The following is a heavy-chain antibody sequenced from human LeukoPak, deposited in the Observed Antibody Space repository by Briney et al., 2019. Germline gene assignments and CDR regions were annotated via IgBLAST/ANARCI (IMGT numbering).Heavy chain of an antibody. CDR1: GFTFSSYA. CDR3: AKDRITGYSSGQGYYYYGMDV. J-gene: IGHJ6*02. V-gene: IGHV3-23*01. Sequence: GGSLRLSCAASGFTFSSYAMSWVRQAPGKGLEWVSAISGSGGSTYYADSVKGRFTISRDNSKNTLYLQMNSLRAEDTAVYYCAKDRITGYSSGQGYYYYGMDVRGQGTTVTVSS. CDR2: ISGSGGST. D-gene: IGHD6-19*01.